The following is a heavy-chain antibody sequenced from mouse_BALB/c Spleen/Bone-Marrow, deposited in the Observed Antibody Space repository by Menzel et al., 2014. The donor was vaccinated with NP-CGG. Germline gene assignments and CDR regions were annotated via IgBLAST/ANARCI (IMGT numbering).Heavy chain of an antibody. D-gene: IGHD1-1*01. CDR3: ARNEDSNYYGSSLYYFDY. J-gene: IGHJ2*01. CDR1: GFSLSRYS. Sequence: QVQLKESGPGLVAPSQSLSIPCTVSGFSLSRYSVHWVRQPPGKGLEWLGMIWGGGSTDYNSALKSRLSISKDNSKSQVFLKMNSLQTDDTAMYYCARNEDSNYYGSSLYYFDYWGQGTTLTVSS. CDR2: IWGGGST. V-gene: IGHV2-6-4*01.